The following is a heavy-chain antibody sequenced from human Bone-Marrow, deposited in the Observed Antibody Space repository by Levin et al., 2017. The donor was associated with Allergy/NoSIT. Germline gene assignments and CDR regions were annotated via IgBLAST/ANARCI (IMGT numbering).Heavy chain of an antibody. V-gene: IGHV1-2*02. D-gene: IGHD3-16*02. CDR3: ARGRMITFRGVITGGLDP. Sequence: GESLKISCRTSGYTFTDYYIHWVRQAPGQGLEWMGWINPESGVTSYAQNFQGRVTVTRDTSSTTTYMELSRLRSDDTALYYCARGRMITFRGVITGGLDPWGQGTLVTVSS. CDR2: INPESGVT. J-gene: IGHJ5*02. CDR1: GYTFTDYY.